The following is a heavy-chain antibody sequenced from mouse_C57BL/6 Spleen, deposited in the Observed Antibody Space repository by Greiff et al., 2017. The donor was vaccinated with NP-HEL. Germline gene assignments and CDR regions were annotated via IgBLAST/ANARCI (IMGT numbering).Heavy chain of an antibody. V-gene: IGHV6-6*01. Sequence: EVMLVESGGGLVQPGGSMKLSCAASGFTFSDAWMDWVRQSPEKGLEWVAEIRNKANNHATYYAESVKGRFTISRDDSKSSVYLQMNSLRAEDTGIYYCTRDDGYPYWYFDVWGTGTTVTVSS. J-gene: IGHJ1*03. D-gene: IGHD2-3*01. CDR2: IRNKANNHAT. CDR3: TRDDGYPYWYFDV. CDR1: GFTFSDAW.